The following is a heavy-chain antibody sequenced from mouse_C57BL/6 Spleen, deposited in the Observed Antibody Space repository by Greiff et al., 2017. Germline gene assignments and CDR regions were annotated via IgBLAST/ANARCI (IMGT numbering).Heavy chain of an antibody. CDR2: IYPGSGNT. Sequence: VKLQQSGPELVKPGASVKISCKASGYSFTSYYIHWVKQRPGQGLEWIGWIYPGSGNTKYNEKFKGKATLTADTSSSTAYMQLSSLTSEDSAVYYCAREGYGNSRDAMDYWGQGTSVTVSS. V-gene: IGHV1-66*01. J-gene: IGHJ4*01. CDR1: GYSFTSYY. CDR3: AREGYGNSRDAMDY. D-gene: IGHD2-1*01.